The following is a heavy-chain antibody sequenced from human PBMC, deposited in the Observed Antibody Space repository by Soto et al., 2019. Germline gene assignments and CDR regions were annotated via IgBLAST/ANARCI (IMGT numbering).Heavy chain of an antibody. J-gene: IGHJ5*02. V-gene: IGHV4-59*08. Sequence: SETLSLTCTVSGGSISINYWTWILQPPGKGLEWIGNIHQSVNTNYNPSLNSRVTMSQDMSKNQFSLNLSSVTAADTAVYYCARQGPGGYCSSNSCRFRGFDPWGQGTLVTVSS. D-gene: IGHD2-2*01. CDR1: GGSISINY. CDR2: IHQSVNT. CDR3: ARQGPGGYCSSNSCRFRGFDP.